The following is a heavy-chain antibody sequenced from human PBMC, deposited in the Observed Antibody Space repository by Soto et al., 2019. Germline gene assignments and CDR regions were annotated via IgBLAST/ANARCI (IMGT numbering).Heavy chain of an antibody. CDR1: GYTFTSYG. D-gene: IGHD1-20*01. V-gene: IGHV1-18*01. CDR3: ARDHITGPPRPLTY. Sequence: ASVKVSCKASGYTFTSYGISWVRQAPGQGLEWVGWISAYNGNTNYAQKLQGRVTMTTDTSTSTAYMELRSLRSDDTAVYYCARDHITGPPRPLTYWGQGTLVTVYS. J-gene: IGHJ4*02. CDR2: ISAYNGNT.